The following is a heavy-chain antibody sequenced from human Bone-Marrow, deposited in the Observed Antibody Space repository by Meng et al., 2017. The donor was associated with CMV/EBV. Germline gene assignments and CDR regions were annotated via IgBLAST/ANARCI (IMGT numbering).Heavy chain of an antibody. Sequence: GESLKISCAASGFTFSSYSMNWVRQAPGKGLEWVSSIISSSSYIYYADSVKGRFTISRDNAKSSLYLQMNSLRAEDTAVYYCARGRLFFDDWGQGTLVTVSS. CDR3: ARGRLFFDD. V-gene: IGHV3-21*01. D-gene: IGHD3-16*01. J-gene: IGHJ4*02. CDR2: IISSSSYI. CDR1: GFTFSSYS.